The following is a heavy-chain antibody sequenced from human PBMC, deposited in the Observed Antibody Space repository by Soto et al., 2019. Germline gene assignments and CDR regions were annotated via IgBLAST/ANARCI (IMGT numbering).Heavy chain of an antibody. CDR2: TRNKANSYTT. Sequence: EVQLVESGGGLVQPGGSLRLSCAASGFTFSDHYMDWVRQAPGKGLEWVGRTRNKANSYTTEYAASVKGRFTISRDDSKSSLYLQMNSLKTEDTAVYYCARSKAGTRADDAFDIWGQGTMVTVSS. D-gene: IGHD6-19*01. CDR3: ARSKAGTRADDAFDI. V-gene: IGHV3-72*01. J-gene: IGHJ3*02. CDR1: GFTFSDHY.